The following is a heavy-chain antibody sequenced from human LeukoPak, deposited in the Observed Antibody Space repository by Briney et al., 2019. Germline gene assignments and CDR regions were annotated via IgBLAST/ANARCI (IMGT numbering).Heavy chain of an antibody. Sequence: PGGSLRLSCAASGFTFSTYWMSWVRQAPGKGLEWVAVILYDGSNKYYADSVKGRFTISRDNSKNTLYLQMNSLRAEDTAVYYCARDRRETGIAAAGDYWGQGTLVTVSS. CDR2: ILYDGSNK. CDR1: GFTFSTYW. CDR3: ARDRRETGIAAAGDY. D-gene: IGHD6-13*01. J-gene: IGHJ4*02. V-gene: IGHV3-30-3*01.